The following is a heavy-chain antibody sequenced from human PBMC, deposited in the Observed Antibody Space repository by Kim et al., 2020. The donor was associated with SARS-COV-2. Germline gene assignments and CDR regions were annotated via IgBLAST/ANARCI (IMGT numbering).Heavy chain of an antibody. CDR2: ISSSGRTI. V-gene: IGHV3-48*03. Sequence: GGSLRLSCAASGFTFSSYEMNWVRQAPGKGLEWVSYISSSGRTIYYADSVKGRFTISRDNAKNSLYLQMNSLRAEDTAVYYCAREEYSYVLNWGQGTLVTVSS. CDR1: GFTFSSYE. D-gene: IGHD5-18*01. CDR3: AREEYSYVLN. J-gene: IGHJ4*02.